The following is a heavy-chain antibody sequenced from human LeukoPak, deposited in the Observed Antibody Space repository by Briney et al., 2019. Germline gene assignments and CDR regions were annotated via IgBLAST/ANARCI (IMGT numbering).Heavy chain of an antibody. D-gene: IGHD6-19*01. CDR2: ISTSGSTK. V-gene: IGHV3-48*03. CDR1: GFTFSSYE. CDR3: ARDRSSVAPYQDY. Sequence: PGGSLRLSCAASGFTFSSYEMNWVRQAPGKGLEWVSYISTSGSTKYYADSVKGRFTISRDNAKNSLYLQMNSLRAEDTAVYYCARDRSSVAPYQDYWGQGTLVTVSS. J-gene: IGHJ4*02.